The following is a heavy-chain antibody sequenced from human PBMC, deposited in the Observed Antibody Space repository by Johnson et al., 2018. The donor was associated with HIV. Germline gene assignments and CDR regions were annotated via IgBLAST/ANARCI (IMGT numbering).Heavy chain of an antibody. CDR2: LRYDGDFT. D-gene: IGHD3-22*01. Sequence: QVQLVESGGGVVQPGGSLRLSCAASGFTFSNYGMHWVRPATGKELAWVAFLRYDGDFTYYIDSVKGRSTISRDNSKNTLYLQMYSLRTEDTAMYYCAKGQSSGYPKDAFDIWGRGTIVIVSS. V-gene: IGHV3-30*02. CDR1: GFTFSNYG. J-gene: IGHJ3*02. CDR3: AKGQSSGYPKDAFDI.